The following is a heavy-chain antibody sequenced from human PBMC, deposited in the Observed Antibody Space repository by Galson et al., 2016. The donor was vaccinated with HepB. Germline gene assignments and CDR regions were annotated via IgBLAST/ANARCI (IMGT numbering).Heavy chain of an antibody. CDR3: ASSYYGSGSYYNGYYYYGMDV. CDR1: GFTFSSYA. CDR2: ISGSGGST. V-gene: IGHV3-23*01. J-gene: IGHJ6*02. Sequence: SLRLSCAASGFTFSSYAMSWVRQAPGKGLEWVSAISGSGGSTYYADSVKGRFTISRDNSKNTLYLQMNSLRAEDTAVYYCASSYYGSGSYYNGYYYYGMDVWGQGTTVTVSS. D-gene: IGHD3-10*01.